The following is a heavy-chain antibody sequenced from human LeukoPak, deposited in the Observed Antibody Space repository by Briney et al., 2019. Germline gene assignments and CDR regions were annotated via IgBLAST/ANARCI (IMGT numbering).Heavy chain of an antibody. V-gene: IGHV3-23*01. J-gene: IGHJ4*02. CDR3: AKEGVVVTATRYYFDF. D-gene: IGHD2-15*01. CDR1: GFTFSSYA. CDR2: ISGSGVST. Sequence: SGGSLRLSCAASGFTFSSYAMSWVRQAPGKGLGWVSAISGSGVSTYYAPSVKGRFTISRDNSKNTLYLQMNSLRAEDTALYYCAKEGVVVTATRYYFDFWGQGTLVTVSS.